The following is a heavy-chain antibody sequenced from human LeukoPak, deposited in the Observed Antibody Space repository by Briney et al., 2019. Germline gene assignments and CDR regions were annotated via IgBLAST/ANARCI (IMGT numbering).Heavy chain of an antibody. CDR3: AKAPAIFGVAKGYFDY. V-gene: IGHV3-66*01. D-gene: IGHD3-3*01. Sequence: GGSLRLSCAASGFTVSSNYMSWVRQAPGKGLEWVSVIYSGGSTYYADSVKGRFTISRDNSKNTLYLQMNSLRAEGTAVYYCAKAPAIFGVAKGYFDYWGQGTLVTVSS. CDR1: GFTVSSNY. J-gene: IGHJ4*02. CDR2: IYSGGST.